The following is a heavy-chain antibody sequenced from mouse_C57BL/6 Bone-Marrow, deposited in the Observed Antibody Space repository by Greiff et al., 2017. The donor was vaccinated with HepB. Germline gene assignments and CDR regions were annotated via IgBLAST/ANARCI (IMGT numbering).Heavy chain of an antibody. J-gene: IGHJ2*01. D-gene: IGHD1-1*01. CDR3: ARQSFTTVDDYFDY. CDR2: ISSGGSYT. V-gene: IGHV5-6*01. CDR1: GFTFSSYG. Sequence: EVQRVESGGDLVKPGGSLKLSCAASGFTFSSYGMSWVRQTPDKRLEWVATISSGGSYTYYPDSVKGRITISRDNAKNTLYLQMSSLKSEDTAMYYCARQSFTTVDDYFDYWGQGTTLTVSS.